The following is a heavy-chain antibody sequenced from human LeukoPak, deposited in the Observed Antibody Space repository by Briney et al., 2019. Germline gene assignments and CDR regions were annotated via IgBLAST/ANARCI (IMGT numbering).Heavy chain of an antibody. D-gene: IGHD6-19*01. Sequence: PGGSLRLSCAASRFTFSTYWMHWVRQAPGKGLVWVSTINSSGSSTNYADSVKGRFTISRDNAKNTLYLQMNSLRVEDTAVYYCVRDGWFDYWGQGTLVSVS. J-gene: IGHJ4*02. V-gene: IGHV3-74*01. CDR1: RFTFSTYW. CDR3: VRDGWFDY. CDR2: INSSGSST.